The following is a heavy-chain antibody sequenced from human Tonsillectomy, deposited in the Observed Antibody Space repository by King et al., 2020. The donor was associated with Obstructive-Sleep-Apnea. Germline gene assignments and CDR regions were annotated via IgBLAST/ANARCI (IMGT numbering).Heavy chain of an antibody. V-gene: IGHV2-70*01. D-gene: IGHD4-17*01. J-gene: IGHJ2*01. CDR2: IDWDDDK. Sequence: VTLKESGPALVKPRQTLTLTCTFSGFSLTTTGMSVTWIRQPPGKALEWLALIDWDDDKYYSTSLKTRLTISKDTAKNQVVLTMTNMDPVDTATYFCARTTPSGGDTIYWRFDLWGRGTLVTVSS. CDR3: ARTTPSGGDTIYWRFDL. CDR1: GFSLTTTGMS.